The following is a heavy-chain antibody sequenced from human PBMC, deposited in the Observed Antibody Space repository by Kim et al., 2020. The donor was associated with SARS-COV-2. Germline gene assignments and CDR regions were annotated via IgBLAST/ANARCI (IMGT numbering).Heavy chain of an antibody. CDR3: ATDLGSGSYDY. D-gene: IGHD3-10*02. V-gene: IGHV1-24*01. Sequence: IYAQKFQGRVTMTEDTSTDTAYMELSSLRSEDTAVYYCATDLGSGSYDYWGQGTLVTVSS. J-gene: IGHJ4*02.